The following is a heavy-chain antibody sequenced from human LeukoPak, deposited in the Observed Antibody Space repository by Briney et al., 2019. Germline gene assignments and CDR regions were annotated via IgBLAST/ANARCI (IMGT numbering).Heavy chain of an antibody. V-gene: IGHV3-30*02. D-gene: IGHD6-13*01. CDR2: IRYDGSTK. J-gene: IGHJ4*02. CDR1: GFTFSSYG. CDR3: AKVVSSSWGYFDY. Sequence: GGSLRLSCAASGFTFSSYGMHWVRQAPGKGLEWVAFIRYDGSTKYYADSVKGRFTISRDNSKNTLYLQMNSLRPEDTAVYYCAKVVSSSWGYFDYWGREPWSPSPQ.